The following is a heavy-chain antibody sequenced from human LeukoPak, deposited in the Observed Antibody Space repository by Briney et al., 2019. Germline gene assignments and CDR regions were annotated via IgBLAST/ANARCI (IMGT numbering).Heavy chain of an antibody. CDR2: ISSSSSTI. CDR3: AKDFSPLRLGEWLLSNYLDY. Sequence: GGSLRLSCAASGFTFSSYSMNWVRQAPGKGLEWVSYISSSSSTIYYADSVKGRFTISRDNSKNTLYLQMNSLRAEDTAVYYCAKDFSPLRLGEWLLSNYLDYWSQGTLVTVST. V-gene: IGHV3-48*01. J-gene: IGHJ4*02. CDR1: GFTFSSYS. D-gene: IGHD3-3*01.